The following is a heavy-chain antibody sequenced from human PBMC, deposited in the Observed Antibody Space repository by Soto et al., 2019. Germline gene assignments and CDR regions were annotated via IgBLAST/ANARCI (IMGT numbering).Heavy chain of an antibody. CDR1: GFTFSSYG. D-gene: IGHD2-2*01. J-gene: IGHJ6*02. CDR3: AKGTMLSDSDYYYYGMDV. V-gene: IGHV3-30*18. Sequence: QVQLVESGGGVVQPGRSLRLSCAASGFTFSSYGMHWVRQAPGKGLEWVAVISYDGSNKYYADSVKGRFTISRDNSKNTLYLQMNSLRAEDTAVYYCAKGTMLSDSDYYYYGMDVWGQGTTVTVSS. CDR2: ISYDGSNK.